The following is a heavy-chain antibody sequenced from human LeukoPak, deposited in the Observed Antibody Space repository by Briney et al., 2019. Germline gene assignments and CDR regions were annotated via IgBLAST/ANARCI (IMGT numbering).Heavy chain of an antibody. CDR1: GYRFTSYW. J-gene: IGHJ4*02. CDR3: ARDLSSSWYLFDY. V-gene: IGHV5-51*01. CDR2: IYPGDSDT. Sequence: GESLKISCKGSGYRFTSYWIGWVRQMPGKGLEWMGIIYPGDSDTRYSPSFQGQVTISADKSISTAYLQWSSLKASDTAMYYCARDLSSSWYLFDYWGQGTLVTVSS. D-gene: IGHD6-13*01.